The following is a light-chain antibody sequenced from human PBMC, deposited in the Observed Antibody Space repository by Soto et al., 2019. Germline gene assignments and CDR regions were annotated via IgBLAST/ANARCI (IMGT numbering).Light chain of an antibody. V-gene: IGKV3-20*01. CDR1: QSVSSSN. J-gene: IGKJ1*01. Sequence: EIVLTQSPGTLSLSPGERATLSCRASQSVSSSNLAWYQQKPGQAPRLLIYGASTRATGIPDRFSGSGSGTDFTLTISRLEPEAFAVYYCQHYGSSLWTFGQGTKVEIK. CDR2: GAS. CDR3: QHYGSSLWT.